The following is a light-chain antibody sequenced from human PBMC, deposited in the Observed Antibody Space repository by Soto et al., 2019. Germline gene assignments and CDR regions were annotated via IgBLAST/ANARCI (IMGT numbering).Light chain of an antibody. J-gene: IGKJ2*01. Sequence: DIVMTQSPEFLAVPLGERATINCKSSQSLLYSSNNKTYLAWYQHRPGQSPKMIIFWASARESGVPDRFSGSVSETDFTLSLSNLQAEDAAVYYCQQYYSDFFTFGQGTRLEIK. CDR3: QQYYSDFFT. CDR1: QSLLYSSNNKTY. V-gene: IGKV4-1*01. CDR2: WAS.